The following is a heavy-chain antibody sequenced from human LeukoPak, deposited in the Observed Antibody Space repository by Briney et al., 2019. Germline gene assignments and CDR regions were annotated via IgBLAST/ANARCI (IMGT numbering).Heavy chain of an antibody. J-gene: IGHJ5*02. V-gene: IGHV4-59*12. CDR1: GGSISTNY. D-gene: IGHD3-3*01. Sequence: NPSETLSLTCTVSGGSISTNYWSWIRQPPGKGLEWIGYFSYTGSTNYNPSLKSRVTMSVDTSKNQFSLKLSSVTAADTAVYYCAREGGGRITIFGVVTPGGNWFDPWGQGTLVTVSS. CDR2: FSYTGST. CDR3: AREGGGRITIFGVVTPGGNWFDP.